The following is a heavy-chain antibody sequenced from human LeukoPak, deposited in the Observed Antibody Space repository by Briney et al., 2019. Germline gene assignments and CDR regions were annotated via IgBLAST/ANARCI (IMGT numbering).Heavy chain of an antibody. CDR3: ARGGDIVVVPAAPRGYNWFDP. V-gene: IGHV4-39*07. Sequence: SETLSLTCTVSGGSISSGDYYWSWIRQPPGKGLEWIGEINHSGSTNYNPSLKSRVTISVDTSKNQFSLKLSSVTAADTAVYYCARGGDIVVVPAAPRGYNWFDPWGQGTLVTVSS. J-gene: IGHJ5*02. CDR1: GGSISSGDYY. CDR2: INHSGST. D-gene: IGHD2-2*01.